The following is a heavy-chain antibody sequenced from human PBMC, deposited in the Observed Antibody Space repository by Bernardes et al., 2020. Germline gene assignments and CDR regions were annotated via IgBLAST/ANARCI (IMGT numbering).Heavy chain of an antibody. J-gene: IGHJ4*02. Sequence: SETLSLTRAVYGGSFSGYYWSWIRQPPGKGLEWIGEINHSGSTNYNPSLKSRVTISVDTSKNQFSLKLSSVTAADTAVYYCARDNKYDFWSGYYNFDYWGQGTLVTVSS. CDR3: ARDNKYDFWSGYYNFDY. V-gene: IGHV4-34*01. D-gene: IGHD3-3*01. CDR1: GGSFSGYY. CDR2: INHSGST.